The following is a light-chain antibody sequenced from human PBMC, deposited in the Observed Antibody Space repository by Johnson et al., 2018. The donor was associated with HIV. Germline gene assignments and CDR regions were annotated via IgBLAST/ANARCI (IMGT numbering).Light chain of an antibody. Sequence: QSVLTQPPSVSAAPGQKVTISCSGSSSNIGRNYVSWYQQLPGTAPKLLIFDNNKRPSGIPDRFFGSKSGTSATLDITGLQTGDEGDYYCGTWDSSLSARVFGTGTKVTVL. CDR3: GTWDSSLSARV. CDR2: DNN. V-gene: IGLV1-51*01. CDR1: SSNIGRNY. J-gene: IGLJ1*01.